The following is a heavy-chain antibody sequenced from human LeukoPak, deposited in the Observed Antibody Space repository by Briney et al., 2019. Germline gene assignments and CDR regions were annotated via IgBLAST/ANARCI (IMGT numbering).Heavy chain of an antibody. D-gene: IGHD6-19*01. CDR3: ARDLEVRVNIAVAADY. Sequence: ASVKLSCKASGYTFTSYYMHWVRHAPGQGLECMGIINPSGGSTSYAQKFQGRVTMTRDTSTSTVYMELSSLRSEDTAVYYCARDLEVRVNIAVAADYWGQGTLVTVSS. CDR1: GYTFTSYY. J-gene: IGHJ4*02. V-gene: IGHV1-46*01. CDR2: INPSGGST.